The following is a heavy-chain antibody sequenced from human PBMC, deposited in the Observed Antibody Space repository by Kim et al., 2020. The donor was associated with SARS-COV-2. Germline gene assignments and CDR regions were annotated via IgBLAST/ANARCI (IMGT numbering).Heavy chain of an antibody. CDR3: ARARGSGFDY. D-gene: IGHD6-19*01. J-gene: IGHJ4*02. V-gene: IGHV3-74*01. Sequence: STSYADSVKRRFTISRDNAKNTLYLQMNRLRAEDTAVYYCARARGSGFDYWGQGTLVTVSS. CDR2: ST.